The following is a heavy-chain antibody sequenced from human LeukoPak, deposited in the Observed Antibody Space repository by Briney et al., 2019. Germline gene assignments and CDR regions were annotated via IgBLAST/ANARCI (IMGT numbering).Heavy chain of an antibody. CDR1: GYSFTSYW. D-gene: IGHD5-24*01. CDR3: ARPVRRWLQFDAFDI. CDR2: IYPGDSDT. Sequence: GVSLKISCKGSGYSFTSYWIGWVRQMPGKGLEWMGIIYPGDSDTRYSPSFQGQVTISADKSISTAYLQWSSLKASDTAMYYCARPVRRWLQFDAFDIWGQGTMVTVSS. V-gene: IGHV5-51*01. J-gene: IGHJ3*02.